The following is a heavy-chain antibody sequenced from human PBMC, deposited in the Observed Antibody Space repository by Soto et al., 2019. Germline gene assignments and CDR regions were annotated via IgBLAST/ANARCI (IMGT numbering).Heavy chain of an antibody. D-gene: IGHD3-10*01. CDR1: GFTFSLYS. CDR3: ARAVTWGLDV. V-gene: IGHV3-48*02. CDR2: ISRSSTGI. Sequence: EVQLVESGGGLVQPGGSLRLSCAASGFTFSLYSMSWVRQAPGKGLEWVSYISRSSTGIHYADSVKGRFTISRDDATNSMHLQMNSLREGDTAGYYCARAVTWGLDVWGQGTTGSISS. J-gene: IGHJ6*02.